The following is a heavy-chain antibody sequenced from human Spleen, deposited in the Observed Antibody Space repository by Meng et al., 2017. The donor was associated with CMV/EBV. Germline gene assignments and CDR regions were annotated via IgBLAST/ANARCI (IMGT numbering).Heavy chain of an antibody. CDR2: IDWDDDK. CDR1: GFSLSTSRMR. J-gene: IGHJ4*02. V-gene: IGHV2-70D*14. D-gene: IGHD5-24*01. Sequence: SGPTLVKPTQTLTLTCTFSGFSLSTSRMRVSWIRQPPGKALEWLARIDWDDDKFYSTSLKTRLTISKDTSKNHVVLTMTNMHPVDTATYYCARRGYGYNYFDYWGQGTLVTVSS. CDR3: ARRGYGYNYFDY.